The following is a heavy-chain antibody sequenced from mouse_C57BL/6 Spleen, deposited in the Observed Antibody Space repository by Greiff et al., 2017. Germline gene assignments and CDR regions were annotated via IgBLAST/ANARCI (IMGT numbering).Heavy chain of an antibody. D-gene: IGHD2-5*01. Sequence: EVQWVESGPELVKPGASVKISCKASGYSFTDYNMNWVKQSNGKSLEWIGVINPNYGTTSYNQKFKGKATLTVDQSSSTAYMQLNSLTSEDSAFYYCARAYSNYVNWFAYWGQGTLVTVSA. CDR1: GYSFTDYN. CDR2: INPNYGTT. CDR3: ARAYSNYVNWFAY. V-gene: IGHV1-39*01. J-gene: IGHJ3*01.